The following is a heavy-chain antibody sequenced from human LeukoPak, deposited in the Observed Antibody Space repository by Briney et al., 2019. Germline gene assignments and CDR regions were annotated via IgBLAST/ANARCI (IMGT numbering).Heavy chain of an antibody. CDR2: IYHSGTT. V-gene: IGHV4-59*01. Sequence: PSETLSLTCNVSGGSISSWFWNWIRQPPGKGLEWIGYIYHSGTTKYNPSLKSRVTISIDTSKNQFSLRLSSVTAADTAVYYCARFSDFSSGYYRHDAFDIWRQGTTVTVSS. CDR3: ARFSDFSSGYYRHDAFDI. CDR1: GGSISSWF. J-gene: IGHJ3*02. D-gene: IGHD3-3*01.